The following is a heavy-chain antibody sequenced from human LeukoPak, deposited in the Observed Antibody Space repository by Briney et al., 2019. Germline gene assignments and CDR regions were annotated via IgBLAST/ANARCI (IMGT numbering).Heavy chain of an antibody. CDR2: TNPVGGGT. CDR1: GYTFTDHY. CDR3: ERDFRATFGGVMASAFDY. D-gene: IGHD3-16*01. J-gene: IGHJ4*02. Sequence: ASVKVSCKASGYTFTDHYMHWVRQAPGQGLEWMGITNPVGGGTTYAQHFQGRVTMTRDTSTSTVYMELRSLRSEDTAVYYCERDFRATFGGVMASAFDYWGQGTLVTVSP. V-gene: IGHV1-46*01.